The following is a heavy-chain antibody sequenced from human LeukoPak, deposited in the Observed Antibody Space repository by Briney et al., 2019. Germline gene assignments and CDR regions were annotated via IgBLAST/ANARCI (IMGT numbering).Heavy chain of an antibody. D-gene: IGHD1-1*01. J-gene: IGHJ4*02. CDR2: IWHDGDTT. V-gene: IGHV3-33*03. CDR1: GFTFNNYG. CDR3: VKDSTARASNLPDY. Sequence: GGSLRLSCAASGFTFNNYGMHWVRQAPGKGLEWVAVIWHDGDTTLYADSVKGRFTISRDKSKNTLYLEMNSLRAEDTALYYCVKDSTARASNLPDYWGQGTLVTVSS.